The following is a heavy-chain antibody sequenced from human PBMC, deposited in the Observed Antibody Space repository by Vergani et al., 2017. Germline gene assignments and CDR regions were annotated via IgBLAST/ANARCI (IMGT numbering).Heavy chain of an antibody. D-gene: IGHD3-3*01. Sequence: QVTLKESGPALVKPTQTLTLTCSFSGFSLSTSGMRVSWIRQPPGKALEWLARIDWDDDKFYSTSLKTRLTISKDTSKNQVVLTMTNMDPVDTATYYCARTXYDFWSGLRKGGYYFDYWGQGTLVTDSS. V-gene: IGHV2-70*04. CDR1: GFSLSTSGMR. J-gene: IGHJ4*02. CDR2: IDWDDDK. CDR3: ARTXYDFWSGLRKGGYYFDY.